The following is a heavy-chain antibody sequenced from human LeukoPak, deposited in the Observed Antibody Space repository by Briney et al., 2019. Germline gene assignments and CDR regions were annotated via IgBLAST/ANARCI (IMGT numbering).Heavy chain of an antibody. D-gene: IGHD5-12*01. CDR3: ARARDVARGYYYYGMDV. V-gene: IGHV1-2*02. J-gene: IGHJ6*02. CDR1: GYTFTGYY. CDR2: INPNSGGT. Sequence: GASVKVSCKSSGYTFTGYYMHWLRQAPGQGLEWMGWINPNSGGTNYAQKFQGRVTMTRDTSISTAYMELSRLRSDDTAVYYCARARDVARGYYYYGMDVWGQGTTVTVSS.